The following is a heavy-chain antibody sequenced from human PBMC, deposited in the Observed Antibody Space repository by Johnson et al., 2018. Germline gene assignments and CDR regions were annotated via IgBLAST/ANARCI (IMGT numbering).Heavy chain of an antibody. Sequence: QVQLQESGPGLVKPSQTLSLTCTVSGGSISRGGFYWSWIRQHPGKGLEWIGSIYYSGIPSYNPSLNSRVTISVDTAKNQFSLKLSSVTAADTAVYYCARYSSSSRYYYYYGMDVWGQGTTVTVSS. CDR3: ARYSSSSRYYYYYGMDV. CDR2: IYYSGIP. J-gene: IGHJ6*02. CDR1: GGSISRGGFY. V-gene: IGHV4-31*03. D-gene: IGHD6-6*01.